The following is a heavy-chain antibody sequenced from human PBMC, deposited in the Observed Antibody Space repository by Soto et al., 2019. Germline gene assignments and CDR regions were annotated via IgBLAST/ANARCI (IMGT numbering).Heavy chain of an antibody. Sequence: HVGCWRLCCTSSGSHLSSYRVNWVRPAPGKGLEWVSSISSSSSYIYYADSVKGRFTISRDNAKNSLYLQMNSLRAEDTAVYYCARDEGYYYGMDVWGQGTTVNGSS. CDR1: GSHLSSYR. CDR2: ISSSSSYI. V-gene: IGHV3-21*01. J-gene: IGHJ6*02. CDR3: ARDEGYYYGMDV.